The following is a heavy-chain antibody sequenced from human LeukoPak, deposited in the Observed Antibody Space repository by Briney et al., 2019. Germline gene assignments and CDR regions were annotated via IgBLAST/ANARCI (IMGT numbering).Heavy chain of an antibody. V-gene: IGHV1-69*13. CDR1: GGTFSRYA. CDR2: ITPIFGIP. CDR3: ARDRGGATDFDY. Sequence: SVTVSCKASGGTFSRYAISWVRQAPGQGLEWMGGITPIFGIPNYAQKFQGRVTITADESTSTAYMELSSLRFEDTAVYYCARDRGGATDFDYWGQGTLVTVSS. J-gene: IGHJ4*02. D-gene: IGHD1-26*01.